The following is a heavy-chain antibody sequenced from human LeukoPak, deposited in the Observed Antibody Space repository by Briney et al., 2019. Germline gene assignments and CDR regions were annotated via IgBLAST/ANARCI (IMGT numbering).Heavy chain of an antibody. J-gene: IGHJ4*02. V-gene: IGHV3-7*01. Sequence: PGGSLRLSCAASGFTFSNYWMSWVRQAPGKGLEWVANIKQDRSEKYYVDSVKGRFSISRDNAKNSLYLQMNSLRAEDTAVYYCARIDSGGYYSEAYFDYWGQGTLVTVSS. CDR3: ARIDSGGYYSEAYFDY. CDR2: IKQDRSEK. CDR1: GFTFSNYW. D-gene: IGHD3-22*01.